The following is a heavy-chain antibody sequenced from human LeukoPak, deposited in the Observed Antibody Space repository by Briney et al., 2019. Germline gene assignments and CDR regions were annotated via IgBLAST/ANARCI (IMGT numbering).Heavy chain of an antibody. D-gene: IGHD1-1*01. CDR1: GFTVSANY. Sequence: PGGSLRLSCAASGFTVSANYMSWVRQAPGKGLEWVSVLYSGSNTCYADSVKGRFTISRDNSKNTLYLQMSSLRAEDTAVYYCAKTGNPATGDYWGQGTLVTVSS. J-gene: IGHJ4*02. CDR3: AKTGNPATGDY. CDR2: LYSGSNT. V-gene: IGHV3-53*01.